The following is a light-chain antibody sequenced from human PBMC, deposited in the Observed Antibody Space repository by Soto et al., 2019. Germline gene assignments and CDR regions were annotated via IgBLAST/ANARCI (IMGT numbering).Light chain of an antibody. CDR2: RNN. CDR1: TSNLGSNF. Sequence: QSVLTQPPSASGTPGQRVTISCSGSTSNLGSNFIYWYQQLPGAAPKLLISRNNQRPSGVPDRFSGSKSGTSASLAISGLRSEDEADYHCAAWDDSLSGVVFGGGTKLTVX. V-gene: IGLV1-47*01. CDR3: AAWDDSLSGVV. J-gene: IGLJ3*02.